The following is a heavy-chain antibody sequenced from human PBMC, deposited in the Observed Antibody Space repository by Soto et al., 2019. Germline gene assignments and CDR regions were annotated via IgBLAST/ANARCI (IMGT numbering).Heavy chain of an antibody. CDR1: GYTFTGYY. CDR2: INPNSGGT. Sequence: QVQLVQSGAEVKKPGASVKVSCKASGYTFTGYYMHWVRQAPGQGLEWMGWINPNSGGTNYAQKFQGWVTMTRDTSISTAYMELSRLSSDDTAVSYCARGIAVAGYYYYYYMDVWGKGTTVTVSS. D-gene: IGHD6-19*01. J-gene: IGHJ6*03. V-gene: IGHV1-2*04. CDR3: ARGIAVAGYYYYYYMDV.